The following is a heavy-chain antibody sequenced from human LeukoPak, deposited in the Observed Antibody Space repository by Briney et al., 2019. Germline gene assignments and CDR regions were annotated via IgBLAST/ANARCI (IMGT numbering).Heavy chain of an antibody. CDR2: ISVSGTSL. CDR1: GFTFRDSY. D-gene: IGHD2-2*01. J-gene: IGHJ3*02. CDR3: ARGLMYPVAFDI. V-gene: IGHV3-11*01. Sequence: GGSLRLSCAASGFTFRDSYMAWVRQAPGKGLEWVAYISVSGTSLYYPHSLKGRFVISRDNAKNLLYLEVNSLRVEDTAVYYCARGLMYPVAFDIWGQGTMGTVSS.